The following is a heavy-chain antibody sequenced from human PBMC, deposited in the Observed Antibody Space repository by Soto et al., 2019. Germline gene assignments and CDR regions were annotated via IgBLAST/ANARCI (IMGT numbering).Heavy chain of an antibody. CDR2: VFRTGDT. Sequence: QLHLQESGPGLVKPSETLSLTCTVSGGSIGDNYYWGWLRQTPGKGLEWIGNVFRTGDTYFNPSLNSRLTISIATSKNQFSLKLTSVTAADTAVYYCARLPFLPLWRYYVDQLGQGTLVTVSS. CDR1: GGSIGDNYY. D-gene: IGHD5-18*01. V-gene: IGHV4-39*01. J-gene: IGHJ4*02. CDR3: ARLPFLPLWRYYVDQ.